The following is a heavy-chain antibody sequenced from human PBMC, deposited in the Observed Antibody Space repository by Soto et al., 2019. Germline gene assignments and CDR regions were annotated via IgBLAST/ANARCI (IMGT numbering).Heavy chain of an antibody. V-gene: IGHV3-30*03. Sequence: QVQLVESGGGVVQPGRSLRLSCAASGFTFNSYGMHWVRQGPGNGLEWVAFISYDSTKTYYADSVKGRFTISRDNSNRALYVQMNSLKGEDTAVYYCARTRSGWSDVHYYSLDVWGQGTTVTVSS. D-gene: IGHD6-13*01. J-gene: IGHJ6*02. CDR3: ARTRSGWSDVHYYSLDV. CDR1: GFTFNSYG. CDR2: ISYDSTKT.